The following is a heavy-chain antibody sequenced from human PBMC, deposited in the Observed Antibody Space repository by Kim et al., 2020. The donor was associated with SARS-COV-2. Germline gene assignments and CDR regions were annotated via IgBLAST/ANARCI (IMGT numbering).Heavy chain of an antibody. Sequence: NPSRKSRVTLSVDTSKNQFSLKLSSVTAADAAVYYCARTYSSGWYVWFDPWGQGTLVTVSS. V-gene: IGHV4-59*01. D-gene: IGHD6-19*01. J-gene: IGHJ5*02. CDR3: ARTYSSGWYVWFDP.